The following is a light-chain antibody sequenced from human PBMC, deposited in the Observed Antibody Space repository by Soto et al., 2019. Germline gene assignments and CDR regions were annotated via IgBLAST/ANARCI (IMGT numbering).Light chain of an antibody. Sequence: DSVMTQSPDSLAVSLGERATISCKSSQTISYTSINKTYLAWYQQRPGQPPKLLIYWASIRGSGVPDRLSGSGFGTDFTLTISSLQTEDVAVYYCQQYFSYPLTSCGGTKVDI. CDR2: WAS. CDR3: QQYFSYPLT. CDR1: QTISYTSINKTY. V-gene: IGKV4-1*01. J-gene: IGKJ4*01.